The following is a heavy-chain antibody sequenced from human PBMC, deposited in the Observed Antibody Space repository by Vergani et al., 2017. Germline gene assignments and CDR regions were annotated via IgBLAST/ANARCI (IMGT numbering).Heavy chain of an antibody. Sequence: VQLVESGGGLIQPGGSLRLSCAASGFTFSSYGMHWVRQAPGKGLEWVAVIWYDGSNKYYADSVKGRFTISRDNSKNPLYLQMNSLRAEDTAVYYCARDKSGSYYDYYGMDVWGQGTTVTVSS. CDR2: IWYDGSNK. J-gene: IGHJ6*02. D-gene: IGHD1-26*01. CDR1: GFTFSSYG. CDR3: ARDKSGSYYDYYGMDV. V-gene: IGHV3-33*01.